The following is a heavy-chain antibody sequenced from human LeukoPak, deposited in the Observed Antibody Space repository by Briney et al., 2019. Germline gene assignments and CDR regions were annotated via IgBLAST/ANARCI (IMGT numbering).Heavy chain of an antibody. Sequence: ASVKVSCKASGYTFTSYYMHWVRQAPGQGLEWMGIINPSGGSTSYAQKFQGRVTMTRGMSTSTVYMELSRLRSDDTAVYYCARGYSYGYGGDYWGQGTLVTVSS. J-gene: IGHJ4*02. CDR1: GYTFTSYY. V-gene: IGHV1-46*01. CDR3: ARGYSYGYGGDY. CDR2: INPSGGST. D-gene: IGHD5-18*01.